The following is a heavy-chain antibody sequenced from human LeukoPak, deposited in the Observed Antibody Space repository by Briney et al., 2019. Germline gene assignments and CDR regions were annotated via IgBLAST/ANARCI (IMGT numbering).Heavy chain of an antibody. D-gene: IGHD3-10*01. CDR3: ARDQSRGRFDY. CDR1: GFTFSTYA. J-gene: IGHJ4*02. CDR2: ISDTSTYI. Sequence: PGGSLRLSCSASGFTFSTYAINWVRQAPGKGLEWVSTISDTSTYIYYADSVKGRFTISRDNAKNSLYLQMNSLRAEDTAVYYCARDQSRGRFDYWGQGTLVTVSS. V-gene: IGHV3-21*01.